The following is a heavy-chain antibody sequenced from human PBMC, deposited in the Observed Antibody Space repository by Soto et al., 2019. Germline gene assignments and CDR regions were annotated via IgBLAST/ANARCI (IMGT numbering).Heavy chain of an antibody. Sequence: GASVKVSCKASGYTFSTYYMHWVRQAPGQGLEWMGIINPSGGSTSYAQKFQGRVTMTRDTSTTTVYMDLSSLRSEDTAVYYCARAGGAYYYDTNGYFYEGQFDPWGQGTLVTVSS. D-gene: IGHD3-22*01. CDR2: INPSGGST. CDR1: GYTFSTYY. CDR3: ARAGGAYYYDTNGYFYEGQFDP. V-gene: IGHV1-46*01. J-gene: IGHJ5*02.